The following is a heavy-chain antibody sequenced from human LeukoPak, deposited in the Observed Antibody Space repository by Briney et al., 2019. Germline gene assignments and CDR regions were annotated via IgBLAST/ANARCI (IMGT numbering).Heavy chain of an antibody. CDR3: ARGEQLLWFGELFMFDY. J-gene: IGHJ4*02. D-gene: IGHD3-10*01. V-gene: IGHV3-21*01. CDR2: ISSSSSYI. CDR1: GFTFSSYS. Sequence: PGGSLRLSCAASGFTFSSYSMNWVRQAPGKGLEGVSSISSSSSYIYYADSVKGRFTISRDNAKNSLYLQMNSLRAEDTAVYYCARGEQLLWFGELFMFDYWGQGTLVTVSS.